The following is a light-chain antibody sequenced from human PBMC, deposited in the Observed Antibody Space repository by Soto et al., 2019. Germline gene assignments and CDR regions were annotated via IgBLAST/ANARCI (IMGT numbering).Light chain of an antibody. CDR3: QKYNSAPLT. J-gene: IGKJ4*01. CDR1: QPISDY. Sequence: DIQMTQSPSSLSASVGDRVTITCRTSQPISDYLNWYQQKPGKAPTLLIYTTSNLQSGVPSRFSGSGSGTDFTLTISSLQPEDVASYYCQKYNSAPLTFGGGTKVDI. V-gene: IGKV1-27*01. CDR2: TTS.